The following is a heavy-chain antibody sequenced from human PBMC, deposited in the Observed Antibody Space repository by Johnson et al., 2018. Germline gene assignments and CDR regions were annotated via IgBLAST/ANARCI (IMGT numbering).Heavy chain of an antibody. J-gene: IGHJ6*03. CDR1: GFTFSSYA. CDR3: ARDSKSIYYYLDV. V-gene: IGHV3-30-3*01. D-gene: IGHD2-2*01. Sequence: QVQLVESGGGVVQPGRSLRLSCAASGFTFSSYAMHWVRQAPGKGLEWVAVISYDGSNKYYADSVKGRFTRSRDNSKNTLYLQMTSLRAEDTAVYYCARDSKSIYYYLDVWGKGTTVTVFS. CDR2: ISYDGSNK.